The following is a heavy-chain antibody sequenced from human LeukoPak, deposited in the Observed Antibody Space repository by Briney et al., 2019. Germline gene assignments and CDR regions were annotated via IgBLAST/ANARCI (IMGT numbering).Heavy chain of an antibody. CDR3: ARAGGYSGYDNDAFDI. CDR1: GYTFTGYY. CDR2: INPNSGGT. V-gene: IGHV1-2*02. D-gene: IGHD5-12*01. Sequence: ASVKVSCKASGYTFTGYYMHWVRQAPGQGLEWMGWINPNSGGTNYAQKFQGRVTMTRDTSISTAYMELSRLRSDDTAVYYCARAGGYSGYDNDAFDIWGQGTMATVSS. J-gene: IGHJ3*02.